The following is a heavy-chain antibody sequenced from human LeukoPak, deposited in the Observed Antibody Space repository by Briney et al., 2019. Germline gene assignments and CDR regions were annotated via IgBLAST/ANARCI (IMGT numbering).Heavy chain of an antibody. J-gene: IGHJ4*02. D-gene: IGHD2-2*01. CDR1: GGSFSGYY. Sequence: SETLSLTCAVYGGSFSGYYWSWIRQPPGKGLEWIGEINHSGSTNYNPSLKSRVTISVDTSKNQFSLKLSSVTAADTAVYYCARGPNYRDIVVVPAAMPAPGVFDYWGQGTLVTVFS. CDR2: INHSGST. CDR3: ARGPNYRDIVVVPAAMPAPGVFDY. V-gene: IGHV4-34*01.